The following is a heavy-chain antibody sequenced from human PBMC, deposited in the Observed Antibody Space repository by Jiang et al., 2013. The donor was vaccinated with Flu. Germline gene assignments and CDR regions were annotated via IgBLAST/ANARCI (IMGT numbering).Heavy chain of an antibody. CDR3: ARHPTGFPNWFDP. D-gene: IGHD3-3*01. J-gene: IGHJ5*02. Sequence: GLVKPSETLSLTCTVSGGSIISSSYNWVWTRQSPGKGLDWIGSIYHSGRTYYNPSFESRVTISVDTSKNQFSLRLTSVTAADTAVYFCARHPTGFPNWFDPGARDPWSPSPQ. V-gene: IGHV4-39*07. CDR1: GGSIISSSYN. CDR2: IYHSGRT.